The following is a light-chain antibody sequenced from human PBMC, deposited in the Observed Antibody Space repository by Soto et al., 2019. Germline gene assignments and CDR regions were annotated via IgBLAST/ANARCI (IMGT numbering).Light chain of an antibody. CDR2: RAS. V-gene: IGKV3-15*01. CDR1: QSVGSY. Sequence: EIQMTQSPAILSVSTGERATLTCRASQSVGSYLAWYQQKPGRAPRLLIYRASTGNTGVPARFSGSGSGTEFTLTITSLQSEDFAAYFCQQYNKCHSTFGDGTKVEIK. J-gene: IGKJ4*01. CDR3: QQYNKCHST.